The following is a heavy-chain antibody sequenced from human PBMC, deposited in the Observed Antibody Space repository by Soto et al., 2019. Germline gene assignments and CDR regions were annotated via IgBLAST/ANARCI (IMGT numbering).Heavy chain of an antibody. Sequence: NPSETLSLTCSVSGGSINSSSCFWGWVRQPPGKGLEWIGSIYYSGSTYYNPSLRSRVTISVDTSKNQFSLKLSSVTAADTAVFYCARHYSSGSRNWFDPWGQGTLVTVSS. D-gene: IGHD6-19*01. CDR3: ARHYSSGSRNWFDP. V-gene: IGHV4-39*01. CDR2: IYYSGST. CDR1: GGSINSSSCF. J-gene: IGHJ5*02.